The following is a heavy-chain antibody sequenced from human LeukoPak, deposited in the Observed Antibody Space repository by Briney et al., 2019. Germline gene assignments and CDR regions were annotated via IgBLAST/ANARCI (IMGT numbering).Heavy chain of an antibody. CDR2: IYYSGST. J-gene: IGHJ4*02. V-gene: IGHV4-59*01. D-gene: IGHD3-22*01. CDR1: GGSISSYY. Sequence: SETLSLTCTVSGGSISSYYWSWIRQPPGKGLEWIGYIYYSGSTNYNPSLKSRVTISVDTSKNQFSLKLSSVTAADTAVYYCANSPQTYYYDSSGYTLWGQGTLVTVSS. CDR3: ANSPQTYYYDSSGYTL.